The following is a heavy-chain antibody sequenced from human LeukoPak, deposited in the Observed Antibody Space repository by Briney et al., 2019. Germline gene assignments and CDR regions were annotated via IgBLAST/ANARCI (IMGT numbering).Heavy chain of an antibody. CDR1: GGSIKNYY. D-gene: IGHD4-23*01. CDR3: ARHRSDTGGKKGVNWFDP. Sequence: PSETLSLTCSVSGGSIKNYYWSWIRQPPGKGLEWLSNIYFGGTTDYNSSLKSRLTISVDTFKNQRSLNLQSVTAADTATYYCARHRSDTGGKKGVNWFDPWGQGTLVTVSS. J-gene: IGHJ5*02. V-gene: IGHV4-59*01. CDR2: IYFGGTT.